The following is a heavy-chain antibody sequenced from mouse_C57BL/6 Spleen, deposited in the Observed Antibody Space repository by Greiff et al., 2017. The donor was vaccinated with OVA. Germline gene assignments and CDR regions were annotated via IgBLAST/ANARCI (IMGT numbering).Heavy chain of an antibody. J-gene: IGHJ2*01. D-gene: IGHD2-3*01. CDR3: AIRGRGYSFDD. V-gene: IGHV1-52*01. Sequence: QVQLQQSGAELVRPGSSVKLSCKASGYTFTSYWMHWVKQRPIQGLEWIGNIDPSDSETHYNQKFKDKATLTVDKSSSTAYMQLSSLTSEDSAVYYCAIRGRGYSFDDWGQGTTLTVSS. CDR1: GYTFTSYW. CDR2: IDPSDSET.